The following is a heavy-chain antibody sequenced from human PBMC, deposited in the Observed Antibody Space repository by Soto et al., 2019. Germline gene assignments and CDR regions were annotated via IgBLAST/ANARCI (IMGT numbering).Heavy chain of an antibody. V-gene: IGHV3-9*01. Sequence: EVQLVESGGGLVQPGRSLRLSCAASGFTFDDYAMHWVRQAPGKGLEWVSGISWNSGSIGYADSVKGRFTISRDNAKNSLYLQMNSLRAEDTALYYCAKDWRGVWGQGTTVTVSS. CDR3: AKDWRGV. J-gene: IGHJ6*02. CDR2: ISWNSGSI. CDR1: GFTFDDYA. D-gene: IGHD3-3*01.